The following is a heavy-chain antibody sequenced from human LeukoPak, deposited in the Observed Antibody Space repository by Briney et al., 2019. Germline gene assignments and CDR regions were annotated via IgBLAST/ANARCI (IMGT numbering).Heavy chain of an antibody. CDR1: GYTFTSYD. J-gene: IGHJ6*02. D-gene: IGHD1-26*01. Sequence: ASVKVSCKASGYTFTSYDINWVRQATGQGLEWMGWMNPNSGNTGYAQKLQGRVTMTRNTSISTAYMELSSLRSEDTAVYYCARLAGHSGIAYGMDVWGQGTTVTVSS. V-gene: IGHV1-8*01. CDR3: ARLAGHSGIAYGMDV. CDR2: MNPNSGNT.